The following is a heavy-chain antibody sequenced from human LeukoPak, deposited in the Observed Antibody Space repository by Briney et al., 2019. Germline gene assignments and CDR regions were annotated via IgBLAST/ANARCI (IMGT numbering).Heavy chain of an antibody. CDR3: ACTAYYYYYLDV. J-gene: IGHJ6*03. CDR2: IIGSSGST. Sequence: QSGGSLRLSCAASGFTFSSYAMNWVRQAPGKGLEWVSIIIGSSGSTFYADSVKGRFTISRDNSKNTLYLHMSSLRAEDTAVYYCACTAYYYYYLDVWGKGTTVTVSS. V-gene: IGHV3-23*01. CDR1: GFTFSSYA. D-gene: IGHD5-18*01.